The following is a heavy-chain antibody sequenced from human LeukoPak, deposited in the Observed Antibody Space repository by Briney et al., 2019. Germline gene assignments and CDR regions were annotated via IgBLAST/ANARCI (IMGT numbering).Heavy chain of an antibody. D-gene: IGHD3-22*01. CDR3: AKDKGYDSSGYYTY. V-gene: IGHV3-43*02. J-gene: IGHJ4*02. CDR1: GFTFDDYA. Sequence: PGGSLRLSCAASGFTFDDYAMHWVRHAPGKGLEWVSLISGDGCSTYYADSVKGRFTISRDNSKNSLYLQMNSLRTEDTALYYCAKDKGYDSSGYYTYWGQGTLVTVSS. CDR2: ISGDGCST.